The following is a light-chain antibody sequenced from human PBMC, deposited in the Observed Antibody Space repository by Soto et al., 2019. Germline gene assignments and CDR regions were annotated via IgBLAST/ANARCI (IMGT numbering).Light chain of an antibody. CDR1: QSVSSK. V-gene: IGKV3-15*01. CDR2: SAS. J-gene: IGKJ1*01. Sequence: EIVMTQSPATLSVSPGERATLSCRASQSVSSKLAWYQRRPGQAPRLLIYSASTRATGIPARFSGSGSGTEFTLTISSLQAEDFAVYYCHQYNHWLTWTFGQGTKVDI. CDR3: HQYNHWLTWT.